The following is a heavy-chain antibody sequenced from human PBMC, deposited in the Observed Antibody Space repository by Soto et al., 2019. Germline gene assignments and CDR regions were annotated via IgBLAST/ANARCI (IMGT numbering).Heavy chain of an antibody. V-gene: IGHV4-34*01. CDR2: INHNGST. J-gene: IGHJ4*02. CDR1: GGSFSGYY. Sequence: TLSLTCAVYGGSFSGYYWTWIRQPPGTGLEWIGEINHNGSTNYNPSLKSRVTISVDTSKNQFSLKLTSVTAADTAVYYCARGGGVYYFDYWGQGTLVTVSS. D-gene: IGHD2-8*02. CDR3: ARGGGVYYFDY.